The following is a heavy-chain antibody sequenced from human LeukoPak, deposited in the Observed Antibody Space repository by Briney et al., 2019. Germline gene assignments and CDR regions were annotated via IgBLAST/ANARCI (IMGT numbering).Heavy chain of an antibody. CDR3: AREYYYASGSYLY. CDR2: IYYGGST. D-gene: IGHD3-10*01. J-gene: IGHJ4*02. V-gene: IGHV4-4*02. CDR1: GGSISNTNW. Sequence: SETLSLTCGVSGGSISNTNWWTWVRQPPGKGLEWIGSIYYGGSTYYNPSLKSRVTISVDTSKNQFSLKLSSVTAADTAVYYCAREYYYASGSYLYWGQGTLVTVSS.